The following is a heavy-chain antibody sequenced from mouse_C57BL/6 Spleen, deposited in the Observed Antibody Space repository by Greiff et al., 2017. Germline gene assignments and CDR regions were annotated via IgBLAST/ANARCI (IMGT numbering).Heavy chain of an antibody. D-gene: IGHD1-1*01. CDR2: IWSDGST. CDR3: ARHDSSYWYFDV. V-gene: IGHV2-6-1*01. CDR1: GFSLTSYG. J-gene: IGHJ1*03. Sequence: VMLVESGPGLVSPSQSLSITCTVSGFSLTSYGVHWVRQPPGKGLEWLVVIWSDGSTTYNSALKSRLSISKDNSKSQVFLKMNSLQTDDTAMYYCARHDSSYWYFDVWGTGTTVTVSS.